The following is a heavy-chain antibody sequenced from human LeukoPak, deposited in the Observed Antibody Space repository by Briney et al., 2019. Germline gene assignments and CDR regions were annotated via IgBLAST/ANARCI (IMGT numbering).Heavy chain of an antibody. CDR3: ARDPRGYSGYGPGVYFDY. Sequence: PSETLSLTCTVSGGSISSYYWSWIRQPAGKGLEWIGRNYTSGSTNYNPSLKSRVTMSVDTSKNQFSLKLSSVTAADTAVYYCARDPRGYSGYGPGVYFDYWGQGTLVTVSS. V-gene: IGHV4-4*07. J-gene: IGHJ4*02. CDR2: NYTSGST. CDR1: GGSISSYY. D-gene: IGHD5-12*01.